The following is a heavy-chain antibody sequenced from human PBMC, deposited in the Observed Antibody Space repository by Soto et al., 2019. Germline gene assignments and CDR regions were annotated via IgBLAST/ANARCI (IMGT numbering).Heavy chain of an antibody. D-gene: IGHD6-13*01. CDR1: GFTFDDYA. CDR2: ISWNSGSI. CDR3: AKDFAAAAPDAFDI. J-gene: IGHJ3*02. V-gene: IGHV3-9*01. Sequence: DVQLVESGGGLVQPGRSLRLSCAASGFTFDDYAMHWVRQAPGKGLEWVSGISWNSGSIGYADSVKGRFTISRDNAKNSLYLQMNSLRAEDTALYYCAKDFAAAAPDAFDIWGQGTMVTVSS.